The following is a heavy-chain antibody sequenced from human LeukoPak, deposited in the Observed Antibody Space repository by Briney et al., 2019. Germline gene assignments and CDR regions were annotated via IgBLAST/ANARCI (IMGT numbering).Heavy chain of an antibody. V-gene: IGHV4-39*01. Sequence: SETLSLTCTVSGGSISSNSYYWGWIRQPPGKGLEWIGSIYYSGSTYYNPSLKSRVTISVDTSKNQFSLKLNSVTAADTAVYYCARNRYYYGSGNYGVPNWFDPWGQGTLVTVSS. CDR1: GGSISSNSYY. CDR3: ARNRYYYGSGNYGVPNWFDP. CDR2: IYYSGST. D-gene: IGHD3-10*01. J-gene: IGHJ5*02.